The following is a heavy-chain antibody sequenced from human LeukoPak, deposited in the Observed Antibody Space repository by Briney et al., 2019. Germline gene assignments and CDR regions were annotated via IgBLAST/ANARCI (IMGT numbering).Heavy chain of an antibody. D-gene: IGHD6-13*01. J-gene: IGHJ6*02. V-gene: IGHV1-46*01. CDR1: GYTFTIYG. Sequence: ASVTVSFTASGYTFTIYGMHWVRQAPGQGLEWMGIINPSGGSTSYAQKFQGRVTMTRDTSTSTVYMELSSLRSEDTAVYYCARDLIAAAGTPVDYYYGMDVWGQGTTVTVSS. CDR2: INPSGGST. CDR3: ARDLIAAAGTPVDYYYGMDV.